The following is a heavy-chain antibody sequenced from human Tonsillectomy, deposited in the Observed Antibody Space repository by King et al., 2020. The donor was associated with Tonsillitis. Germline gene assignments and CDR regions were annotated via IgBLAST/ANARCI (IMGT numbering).Heavy chain of an antibody. CDR3: TTCFSDDYYDSSGLFDY. CDR2: IKSKTDGGTT. D-gene: IGHD3-22*01. CDR1: GFTFSNAW. Sequence: VQLVESGGGLVKPGGSLRLSCAASGFTFSNAWMNWVRQAPGKGLEWVGRIKSKTDGGTTDYAAPVKGRFTISRDDSKNTLYLQMNSLKTEDTAVYYCTTCFSDDYYDSSGLFDYWGQGTLVTVSS. J-gene: IGHJ4*02. V-gene: IGHV3-15*07.